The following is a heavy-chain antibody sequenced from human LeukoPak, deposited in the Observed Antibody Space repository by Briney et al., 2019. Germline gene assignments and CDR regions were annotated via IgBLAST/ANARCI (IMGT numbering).Heavy chain of an antibody. D-gene: IGHD5-18*01. CDR2: INPNRGGT. V-gene: IGHV1-2*02. Sequence: GASVKVSCKASVYTFTGYFMHWVVQAPGQGLGWRGWINPNRGGTDYAQKFQGRVTITRDTSISTAYMELSRLRCDETAVYYCARDWRQLWFLFWGQGTLVTVSS. J-gene: IGHJ4*02. CDR1: VYTFTGYF. CDR3: ARDWRQLWFLF.